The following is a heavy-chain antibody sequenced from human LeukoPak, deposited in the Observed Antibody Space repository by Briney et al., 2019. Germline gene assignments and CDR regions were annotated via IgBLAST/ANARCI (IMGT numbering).Heavy chain of an antibody. CDR1: GASISNDAYH. Sequence: SETLSLTCTVSGASISNDAYHWGWIRQPPGKGLEWIGSINYSGGTHYNPSLKSRVTISADKSKNQSSLKLSSVTAADTAVYYCARLWSTDCSAGTCPHQPNYWGQGTLVTVSS. D-gene: IGHD2-15*01. CDR2: INYSGGT. CDR3: ARLWSTDCSAGTCPHQPNY. J-gene: IGHJ4*02. V-gene: IGHV4-39*01.